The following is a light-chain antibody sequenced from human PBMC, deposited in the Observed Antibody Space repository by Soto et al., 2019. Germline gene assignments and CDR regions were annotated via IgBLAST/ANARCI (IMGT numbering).Light chain of an antibody. Sequence: DIQMTQSPSTLPASVGDRVTITCRASQTISNWLAWYQQKPGIAPTLLISKASSLQSGVPSRFSGSGSGTEFTLTISSLQPDDFASYDCQQYNSYSGTFGQGTKVEIK. CDR2: KAS. CDR1: QTISNW. J-gene: IGKJ1*01. CDR3: QQYNSYSGT. V-gene: IGKV1-5*03.